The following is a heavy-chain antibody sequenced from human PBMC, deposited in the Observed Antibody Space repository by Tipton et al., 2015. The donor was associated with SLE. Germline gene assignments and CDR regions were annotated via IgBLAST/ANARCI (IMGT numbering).Heavy chain of an antibody. J-gene: IGHJ4*02. CDR3: AADYPSGSYRFDY. Sequence: TLSLTCAVYGGSFSGYYWSWIRQPPGKGLEWIGEINHSGSTNYNPSLKSRVTISVDTSKNQFSLKLRSVTAADTAVYYCAADYPSGSYRFDYWGQGTLVSVSS. D-gene: IGHD3-10*01. CDR2: INHSGST. V-gene: IGHV4-34*01. CDR1: GGSFSGYY.